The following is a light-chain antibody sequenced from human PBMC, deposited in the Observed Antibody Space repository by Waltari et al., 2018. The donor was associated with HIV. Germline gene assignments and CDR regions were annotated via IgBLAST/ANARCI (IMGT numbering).Light chain of an antibody. CDR1: QSVTSN. CDR3: QQENYWPPRFT. V-gene: IGKV3-15*01. CDR2: GAS. J-gene: IGKJ3*01. Sequence: VMTQSPATLSVSPGERATLPCRASQSVTSNLAWYQHKPGQAPRLLIYGASTRASGVPARFSGSGSGTEFTLTISSLQSEDFAVYYCQQENYWPPRFTFGPGTKVDFK.